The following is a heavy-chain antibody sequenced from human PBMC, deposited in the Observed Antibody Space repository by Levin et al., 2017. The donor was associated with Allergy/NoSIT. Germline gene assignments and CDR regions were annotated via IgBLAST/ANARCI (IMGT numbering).Heavy chain of an antibody. V-gene: IGHV4-31*03. J-gene: IGHJ3*02. Sequence: PSETLSLTCTVSGGSITSGGYYWSWIRQHPGKGLEWIGYIDYRGSTYYNPSHKSRVTTSVDTSKNQFSLKLSSVTAADTAVYYCARVKRTTGTPLDAFDSWGQGTMVTVSS. CDR1: GGSITSGGYY. D-gene: IGHD1-1*01. CDR2: IDYRGST. CDR3: ARVKRTTGTPLDAFDS.